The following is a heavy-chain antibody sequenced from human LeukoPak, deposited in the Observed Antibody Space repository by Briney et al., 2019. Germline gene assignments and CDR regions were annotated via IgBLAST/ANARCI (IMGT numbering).Heavy chain of an antibody. D-gene: IGHD6-19*01. V-gene: IGHV1-18*01. Sequence: GASVTLSCTGSGYGFTTCGISWVWQPPAQGHELMGWISALNGNTNYAQKFQGRVTMTPETSTTTAYMDLRSLRSDDSAVDYCARRSRGWDAFDLWGQGTMVTVSS. CDR3: ARRSRGWDAFDL. J-gene: IGHJ3*01. CDR1: GYGFTTCG. CDR2: ISALNGNT.